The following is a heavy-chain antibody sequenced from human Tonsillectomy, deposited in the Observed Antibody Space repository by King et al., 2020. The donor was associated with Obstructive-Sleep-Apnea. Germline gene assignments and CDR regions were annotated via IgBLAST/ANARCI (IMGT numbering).Heavy chain of an antibody. V-gene: IGHV1-2*02. CDR2: INPNSGGT. D-gene: IGHD1-26*01. J-gene: IGHJ4*02. CDR1: GYTFTDYY. Sequence: VQLVESGAEVKKPGASVKVSCKASGYTFTDYYIHWVRQAPGQGLEWMGWINPNSGGTNFAQKFQGRVTMTRDTSINTAYMELSRLRSDDTAVYYCARAPLGYYYFDYWGQETLVTVSS. CDR3: ARAPLGYYYFDY.